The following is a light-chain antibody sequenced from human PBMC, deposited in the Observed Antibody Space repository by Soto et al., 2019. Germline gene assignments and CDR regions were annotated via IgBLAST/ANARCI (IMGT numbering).Light chain of an antibody. CDR3: QQYNNWPPWT. J-gene: IGKJ1*01. Sequence: EIVMTQSPATLSVSPGERATLSCRASQSVSRSLAWYQQKPGQAPRLLIYGASTRATGIPARFSGSGSETEFTLTISSLQSEDFAVYYCQQYNNWPPWTFGQGTKVEIK. CDR1: QSVSRS. V-gene: IGKV3-15*01. CDR2: GAS.